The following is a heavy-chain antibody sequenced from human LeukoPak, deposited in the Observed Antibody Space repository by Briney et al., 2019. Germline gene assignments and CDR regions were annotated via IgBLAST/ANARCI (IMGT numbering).Heavy chain of an antibody. J-gene: IGHJ4*02. Sequence: SETLSLTCTVSGGSISSYYWSWIRQPPGKGLEWIGYIYYSGSTNYNPSLKSRVTISVDTSKNQFSLKLSSVTAADTAVYYCARGIMITFGGVIVDYWGQGTLVNVSS. CDR1: GGSISSYY. V-gene: IGHV4-59*01. CDR3: ARGIMITFGGVIVDY. CDR2: IYYSGST. D-gene: IGHD3-16*02.